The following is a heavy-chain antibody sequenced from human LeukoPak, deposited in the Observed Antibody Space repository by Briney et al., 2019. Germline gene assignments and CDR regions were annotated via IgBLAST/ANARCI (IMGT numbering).Heavy chain of an antibody. CDR1: GFTFSDYY. CDR3: AKGTHSTYYYYMDV. CDR2: ISSSGRTI. J-gene: IGHJ6*03. V-gene: IGHV3-11*01. D-gene: IGHD4-11*01. Sequence: GGSLRLSCEASGFTFSDYYMSWIRQAPGKGLEWVSYISSSGRTIYYADSVKGRFTVSRDNAKNSLNLQMNSLRAEDMALYYCAKGTHSTYYYYMDVWGKGTTVTVSS.